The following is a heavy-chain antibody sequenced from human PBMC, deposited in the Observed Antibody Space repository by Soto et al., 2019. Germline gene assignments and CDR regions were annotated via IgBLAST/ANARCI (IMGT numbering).Heavy chain of an antibody. D-gene: IGHD1-7*01. CDR1: GFTFSSYG. V-gene: IGHV3-30*18. Sequence: QAGGSLRLSCAASGFTFSSYGMHWVRQAPGKGLEWVAVISYDGSNKYYADSVKGRFTISRDNSKNTLYLQMNSLRAEDTAVYYCAKDQQPWAYNWNSIDYWGQGTLVTVSS. CDR2: ISYDGSNK. J-gene: IGHJ4*02. CDR3: AKDQQPWAYNWNSIDY.